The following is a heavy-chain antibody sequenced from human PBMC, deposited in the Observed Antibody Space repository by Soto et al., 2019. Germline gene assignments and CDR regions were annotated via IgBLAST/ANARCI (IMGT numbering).Heavy chain of an antibody. CDR1: GFTFSDYY. D-gene: IGHD2-15*01. V-gene: IGHV3-11*01. CDR3: ARDREDIVVVVAAYYFDY. Sequence: GGSLRLSCAASGFTFSDYYMSWIRQAPGKGLEWVSYISSSGSTIYYADSVKGRFTISRDNAKNSLYLQMNSLRAEDTAVYYCARDREDIVVVVAAYYFDYWGQGTLVTVSS. J-gene: IGHJ4*02. CDR2: ISSSGSTI.